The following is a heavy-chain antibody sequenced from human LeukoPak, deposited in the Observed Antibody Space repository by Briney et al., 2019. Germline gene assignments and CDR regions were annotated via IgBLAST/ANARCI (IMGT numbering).Heavy chain of an antibody. V-gene: IGHV4-34*01. CDR1: GGSFSGYH. Sequence: SETLSLTCAVSGGSFSGYHWSWIRQPPGKGLEWIGEINHSGSTNYNPSLKSRVTIAVDTSKNQISLKLSSVTAADTAVYYCARRPMIIDYWGQGTLVTVSS. CDR3: ARRPMIIDY. D-gene: IGHD3-22*01. J-gene: IGHJ4*02. CDR2: INHSGST.